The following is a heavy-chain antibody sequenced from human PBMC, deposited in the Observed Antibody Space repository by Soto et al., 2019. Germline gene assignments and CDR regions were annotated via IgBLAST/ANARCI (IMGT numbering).Heavy chain of an antibody. CDR3: ARENYDILTGYYIFDY. V-gene: IGHV4-31*03. CDR2: IYYSGST. J-gene: IGHJ4*02. Sequence: SETLSLTCTVSGGSISSGGYYWSWIRQHPGKGLVWIGYIYYSGSTYYNPSLKSRVTISLDTSKNQFSLKLSSVTAADTAVYYCARENYDILTGYYIFDYWGQGTLVTVSS. D-gene: IGHD3-9*01. CDR1: GGSISSGGYY.